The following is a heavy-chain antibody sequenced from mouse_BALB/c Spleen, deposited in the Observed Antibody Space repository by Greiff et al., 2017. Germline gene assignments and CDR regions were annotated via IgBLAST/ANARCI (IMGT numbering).Heavy chain of an antibody. V-gene: IGHV1-14*01. CDR1: GYTFTSHV. D-gene: IGHD2-10*01. Sequence: VQLQQSGPELVKPGASVKMSCKASGYTFTSHVMHWVKQKPGQGLEWIGYINPYNDGTKYNEKFKGKATLTSDKSSSTAYMELSSLTSEDSAVYYCATYYGNYGMDYWGQGTSVTVSS. CDR2: INPYNDGT. CDR3: ATYYGNYGMDY. J-gene: IGHJ4*01.